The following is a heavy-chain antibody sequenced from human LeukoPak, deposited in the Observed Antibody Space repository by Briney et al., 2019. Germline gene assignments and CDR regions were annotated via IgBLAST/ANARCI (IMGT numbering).Heavy chain of an antibody. J-gene: IGHJ3*02. Sequence: SSETLSLTCTVSGGSISSYYWSWIRQPPGKGLEWIGYIYYSGSTNYNPSLKSRVTISVGTSKNQFSLKLSSVTAADTAVYYCAKGLVGAKGAFDIWGQGTMVTVSS. CDR1: GGSISSYY. V-gene: IGHV4-59*01. CDR2: IYYSGST. CDR3: AKGLVGAKGAFDI. D-gene: IGHD1-26*01.